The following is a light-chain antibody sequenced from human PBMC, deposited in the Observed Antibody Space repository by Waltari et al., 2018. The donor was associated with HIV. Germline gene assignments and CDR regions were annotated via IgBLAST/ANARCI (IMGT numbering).Light chain of an antibody. CDR2: DVS. V-gene: IGLV2-11*01. CDR1: SSDVGGYNY. J-gene: IGLJ3*02. Sequence: QSALTQPRSVSGSPGQSVTISCTGTSSDVGGYNYVSWYQQHPGKAPKLMIYDVSKRPSVVPYLFAGSKSGNTASLTISGLQAEDEADYDCCSYAGSYSLWVFGGGTKLTVL. CDR3: CSYAGSYSLWV.